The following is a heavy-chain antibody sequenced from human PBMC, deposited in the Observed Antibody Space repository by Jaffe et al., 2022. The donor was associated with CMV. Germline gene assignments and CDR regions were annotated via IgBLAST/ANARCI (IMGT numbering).Heavy chain of an antibody. CDR1: GGSFSGYY. V-gene: IGHV4-34*01. CDR2: IHHSGTT. Sequence: QVQLHQWGAGLLKPSETLSLTCAVDGGSFSGYYWGWIRQPPGKGLEWIGEIHHSGTTYYNPSLKSRVTISLDTSKNQMSLRLSSVTAADAAVYYCAREGTTGTTYFDYWGQGSLVTVSS. D-gene: IGHD1-1*01. J-gene: IGHJ4*02. CDR3: AREGTTGTTYFDY.